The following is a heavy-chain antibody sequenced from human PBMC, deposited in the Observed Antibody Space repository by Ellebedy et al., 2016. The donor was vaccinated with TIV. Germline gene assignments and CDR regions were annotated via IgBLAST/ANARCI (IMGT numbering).Heavy chain of an antibody. CDR3: ARTGYGYHGMDV. J-gene: IGHJ6*02. Sequence: PGGSLRLSCAVSAFTLSDHCLTWVRHAPGKGLQWVVTSNKDGSVKLYEDSVKGRFSISRDDANNSLHLQMNSLRAEDTAVYCCARTGYGYHGMDVWGQGTTVTVSS. CDR2: SNKDGSVK. D-gene: IGHD5-12*01. V-gene: IGHV3-7*01. CDR1: AFTLSDHC.